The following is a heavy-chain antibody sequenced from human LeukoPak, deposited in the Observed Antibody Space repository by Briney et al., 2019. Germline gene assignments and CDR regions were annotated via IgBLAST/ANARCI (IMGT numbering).Heavy chain of an antibody. V-gene: IGHV1-18*01. CDR3: ARAVRSGYDYRYFDY. D-gene: IGHD5-12*01. Sequence: ASVKVSCKASGYTFTSYGISWVRQAPGQGLEWMGWISAYNGNTNYAQKLQGRVTMTTDTSTSTAYMELRSLRSDDTAVYYCARAVRSGYDYRYFDYWGQGTLVTVSS. J-gene: IGHJ4*02. CDR2: ISAYNGNT. CDR1: GYTFTSYG.